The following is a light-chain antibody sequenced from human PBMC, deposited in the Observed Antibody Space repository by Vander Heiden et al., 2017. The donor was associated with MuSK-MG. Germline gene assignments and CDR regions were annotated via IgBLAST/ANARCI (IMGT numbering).Light chain of an antibody. Sequence: QTLVTHDPSLTVSPGGTVTLTCASSTGAGTSGYDPKCLQQKPGQAPRAMIYSTSNNQAWTHARSSGSLLGGKAALTLSGVQPEDEAEYYCLLYYGGAQKVFGGGTKLTVL. CDR2: STS. CDR1: TGAGTSGYD. CDR3: LLYYGGAQKV. V-gene: IGLV7-43*01. J-gene: IGLJ2*01.